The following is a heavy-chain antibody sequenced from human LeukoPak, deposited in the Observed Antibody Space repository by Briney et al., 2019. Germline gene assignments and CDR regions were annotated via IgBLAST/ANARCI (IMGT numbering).Heavy chain of an antibody. V-gene: IGHV3-23*01. Sequence: PGGSLRLSCAASGFTFSSYAMNWVRQAPGKGLEWVSIISGSGTNTYYADSVKGRFTISRDNSKNTLYLQMNSLRAEDTAVYYCARQDRYRYYYDSSGHISHWGQGTLVTVSS. CDR3: ARQDRYRYYYDSSGHISH. D-gene: IGHD3-22*01. CDR1: GFTFSSYA. CDR2: ISGSGTNT. J-gene: IGHJ1*01.